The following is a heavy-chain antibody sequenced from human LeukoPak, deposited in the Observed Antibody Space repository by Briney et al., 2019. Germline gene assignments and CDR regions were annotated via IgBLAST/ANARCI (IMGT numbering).Heavy chain of an antibody. CDR3: ARTTYYYGSGRNYVDA. Sequence: ASVKVSCKASGYTFTNYYIHWVRQAPGQGLEWMGWISAYNGNTNYAQKLQGRVTMTTDTSTSTAYMELRSLRSDDTAVYYCARTTYYYGSGRNYVDAWGKGTTVTISS. J-gene: IGHJ6*03. D-gene: IGHD3-10*01. CDR2: ISAYNGNT. V-gene: IGHV1-18*04. CDR1: GYTFTNYY.